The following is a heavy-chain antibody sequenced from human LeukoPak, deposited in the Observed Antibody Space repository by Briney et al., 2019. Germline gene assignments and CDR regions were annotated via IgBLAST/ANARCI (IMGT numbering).Heavy chain of an antibody. D-gene: IGHD6-13*01. CDR2: IHYTGST. J-gene: IGHJ4*02. V-gene: IGHV4-39*01. Sequence: PSETLSLTCAVSGGSISSISSNNWAWIRQPPGKGLELIAAIHYTGSTYYNPSFMSRVTISVDTSKNQFSLKLNSLTATDTAVYYCASSAYSSTWYLAVWGQGTLVTVSS. CDR3: ASSAYSSTWYLAV. CDR1: GGSISSISSNN.